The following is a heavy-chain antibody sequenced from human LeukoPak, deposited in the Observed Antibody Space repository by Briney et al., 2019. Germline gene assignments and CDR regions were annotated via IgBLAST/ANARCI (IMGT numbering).Heavy chain of an antibody. D-gene: IGHD3-22*01. CDR1: GCTFSDYS. J-gene: IGHJ3*02. V-gene: IGHV1-18*04. CDR2: ISGYNGNT. Sequence: ASVKVSCKTSGCTFSDYSIHWVRQAPGQGLEWMGRISGYNGNTKYAQKLQGRVTMTTDTSTSTAYMELRSLRSDDTAVYYCARGRTHRYYYDSSGYYGGAFDIWGQGTMVTVSS. CDR3: ARGRTHRYYYDSSGYYGGAFDI.